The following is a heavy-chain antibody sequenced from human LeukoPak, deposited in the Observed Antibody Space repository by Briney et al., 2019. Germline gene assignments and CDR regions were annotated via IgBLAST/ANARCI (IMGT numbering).Heavy chain of an antibody. CDR1: GFTFSRSW. D-gene: IGHD3-16*01. CDR3: AKLLGDVTTFDY. V-gene: IGHV3-7*01. Sequence: QPGESLRLSCAGSGFTFSRSWMTWVRQAPGKGLEWVASIKQDGSVEHYMDSVKGRFTISRDNAENSLYLQMNSLRAEDTAVYYCAKLLGDVTTFDYWGQGTLVTVSS. J-gene: IGHJ4*02. CDR2: IKQDGSVE.